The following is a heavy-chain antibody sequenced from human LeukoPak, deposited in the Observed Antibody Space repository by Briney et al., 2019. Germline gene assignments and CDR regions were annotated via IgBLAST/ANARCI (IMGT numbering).Heavy chain of an antibody. CDR1: GGSLSTHH. V-gene: IGHV4-59*11. CDR2: ISDSGST. CDR3: ARGYDSSAYYPFNY. J-gene: IGHJ4*02. Sequence: SETLSLTRVVSGGSLSTHHWSWIRQSPGRGLEWLGYISDSGSTNYNPSLKSRVTISVDTSKNQFSLMLSSVTAADTAVYYCARGYDSSAYYPFNYWGQGTLVTVSS. D-gene: IGHD3-22*01.